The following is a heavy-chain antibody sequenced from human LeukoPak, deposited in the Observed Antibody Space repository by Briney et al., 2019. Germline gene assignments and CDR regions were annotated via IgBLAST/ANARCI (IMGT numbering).Heavy chain of an antibody. Sequence: GGSLRLSCAASGFTFSSYGMHWVRQAPGKGLEWVAVISYDGSNKYYADSVKGRFTISRDNSKNTLYLQMNSLRAEDTAVYYCAEESVGATTSLDYWGQGTLVTVSS. D-gene: IGHD1-26*01. CDR2: ISYDGSNK. CDR3: AEESVGATTSLDY. CDR1: GFTFSSYG. J-gene: IGHJ4*02. V-gene: IGHV3-30*18.